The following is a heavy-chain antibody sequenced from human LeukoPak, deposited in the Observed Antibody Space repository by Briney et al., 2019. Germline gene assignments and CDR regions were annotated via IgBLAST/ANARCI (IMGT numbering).Heavy chain of an antibody. D-gene: IGHD3-9*01. CDR1: GYTFTSYG. J-gene: IGHJ6*02. Sequence: GASVKVSCKASGYTFTSYGISWVRQAPGQGLEWMGWISAYNGNTNYAQKLQGRVTMTTDTSTSTAYMELRSLRSDDTAVYYCAKNYDILTGYYLWADYYYYGMDVWGQGTTVTVSS. V-gene: IGHV1-18*01. CDR3: AKNYDILTGYYLWADYYYYGMDV. CDR2: ISAYNGNT.